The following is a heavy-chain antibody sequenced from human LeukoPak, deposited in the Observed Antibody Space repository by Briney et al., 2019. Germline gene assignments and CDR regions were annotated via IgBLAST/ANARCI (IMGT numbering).Heavy chain of an antibody. V-gene: IGHV1-18*01. CDR3: ARVLQWELLSPVAAFDI. CDR2: ISAYNGNT. Sequence: GASVKVSCKASGYTFTGYGISWVRQAPGQGLEWMGWISAYNGNTNYAQKLQGRVTMTTDTSTSTAYMELRSLRSDDTAVYCCARVLQWELLSPVAAFDIWGQGTMVTVSS. CDR1: GYTFTGYG. J-gene: IGHJ3*02. D-gene: IGHD1-26*01.